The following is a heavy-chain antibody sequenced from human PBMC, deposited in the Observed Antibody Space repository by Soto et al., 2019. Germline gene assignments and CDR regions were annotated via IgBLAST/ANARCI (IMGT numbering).Heavy chain of an antibody. Sequence: QVQLVQSGDEVKKPGASVKVSCKASGYIFVNYGIAWVRQAPGQGLEWMGWNSPYTGNTHSATKVQGRLTMTTDTSTSTASRDLGSLTSDDTSVYYCVMVDNYVTPTPQDVWGQGTTVTVSS. D-gene: IGHD3-16*01. CDR2: NSPYTGNT. J-gene: IGHJ6*02. CDR3: VMVDNYVTPTPQDV. CDR1: GYIFVNYG. V-gene: IGHV1-18*01.